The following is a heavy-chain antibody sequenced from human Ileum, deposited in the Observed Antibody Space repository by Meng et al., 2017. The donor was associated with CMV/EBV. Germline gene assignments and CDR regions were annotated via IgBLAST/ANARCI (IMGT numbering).Heavy chain of an antibody. V-gene: IGHV4-30-4*01. CDR2: IYNSGTT. CDR3: AGSWGYYSDY. D-gene: IGHD3-22*01. J-gene: IGHJ4*02. Sequence: SPVSGGSISRGGYYWSWIRQPPGKGLEWIGLIYNSGTTYYTASLRSRLNISIDTSKNQLSLRLSSVTAADTAVYFCAGSWGYYSDYWGLGTLVTVSS. CDR1: GGSISRGGYY.